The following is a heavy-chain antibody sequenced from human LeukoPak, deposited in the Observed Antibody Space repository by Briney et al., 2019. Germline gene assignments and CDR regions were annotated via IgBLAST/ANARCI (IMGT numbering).Heavy chain of an antibody. CDR1: GFTFSSYA. CDR3: ARAGGYCSSTSCYYPDY. CDR2: ISCSGGST. Sequence: GGSLRLSCAASGFTFSSYAMSWVRQAPGKGLEWVSAISCSGGSTCYADSVKGRFTISRDNSKNSLYLQMNSLRAEDTAVYYCARAGGYCSSTSCYYPDYWGQGTGATVSS. D-gene: IGHD2-2*01. J-gene: IGHJ4*02. V-gene: IGHV3-23*01.